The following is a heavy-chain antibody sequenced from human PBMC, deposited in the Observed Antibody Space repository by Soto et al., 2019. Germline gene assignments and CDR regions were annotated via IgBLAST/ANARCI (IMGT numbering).Heavy chain of an antibody. Sequence: TLSLTSTVSGGSIISGGYYWIWIRQHPGKGLEWIGYIYYSGSTYYNPSLKIRVTISVDTSKNQFSLKLSSVTAADTAVYYCARACLPQHYYYYYGMDVWGQGSTVTVSS. V-gene: IGHV4-31*03. CDR3: ARACLPQHYYYYYGMDV. J-gene: IGHJ6*02. D-gene: IGHD2-2*01. CDR1: GGSIISGGYY. CDR2: IYYSGST.